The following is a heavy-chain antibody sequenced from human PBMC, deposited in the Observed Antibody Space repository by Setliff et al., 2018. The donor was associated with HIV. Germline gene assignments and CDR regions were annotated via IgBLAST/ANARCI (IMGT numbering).Heavy chain of an antibody. CDR1: GFTVSGYW. J-gene: IGHJ3*02. Sequence: GESLTISCAASGFTVSGYWMSWVRQAPGKGLEWVANIKQDGSERYYVDSVKGRFTISRDNTNNSLYLHMNSLRAEDTAVYYCARAAAYFNFWTGYHPHAFDIWGQGTMVT. CDR2: IKQDGSER. V-gene: IGHV3-7*01. CDR3: ARAAAYFNFWTGYHPHAFDI. D-gene: IGHD3-3*01.